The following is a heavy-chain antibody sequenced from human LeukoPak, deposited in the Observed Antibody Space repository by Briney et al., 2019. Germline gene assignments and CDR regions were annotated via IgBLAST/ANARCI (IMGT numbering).Heavy chain of an antibody. J-gene: IGHJ4*02. V-gene: IGHV4-61*02. CDR2: IYTSGRT. D-gene: IGHD6-6*01. Sequence: PSQTLSLTCTVSGGSISSGSYYWSWIRQPAGKGLEWIGRIYTSGRTNYNPSLKSRVTISVDTSKNQFSLKLSSVTAADTAVYYCARGPRGSSSGHDYWGQGTLVTVSS. CDR3: ARGPRGSSSGHDY. CDR1: GGSISSGSYY.